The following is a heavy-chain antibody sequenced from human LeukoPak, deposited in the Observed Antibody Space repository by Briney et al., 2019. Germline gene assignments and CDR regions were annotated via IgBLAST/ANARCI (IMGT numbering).Heavy chain of an antibody. D-gene: IGHD6-6*01. Sequence: GGSLRLTCAASGFTFSDYNMNWVRQAPGKGLEWVSSITSSSSYMYYADSVKGRFTISRDNAGNSLYLQMNSLRAEDTAVYYCARGGSSSPVISVHWGQGTLVTVSS. CDR1: GFTFSDYN. CDR2: ITSSSSYM. CDR3: ARGGSSSPVISVH. V-gene: IGHV3-21*01. J-gene: IGHJ4*02.